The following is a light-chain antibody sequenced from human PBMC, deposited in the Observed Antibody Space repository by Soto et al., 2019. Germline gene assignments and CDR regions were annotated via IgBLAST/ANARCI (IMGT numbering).Light chain of an antibody. J-gene: IGKJ2*01. CDR3: QQCTNWPPEYT. CDR2: DAS. V-gene: IGKV3-11*01. CDR1: PSISSH. Sequence: EIVLTQSPATLALSPGDRATLSCRASPSISSHLAWYQQKTGQAPRLLVYDASNRATGIPTRFTGSGSGTDCTLAISSLEPEDFAVYYCQQCTNWPPEYTFGQGTRVEIK.